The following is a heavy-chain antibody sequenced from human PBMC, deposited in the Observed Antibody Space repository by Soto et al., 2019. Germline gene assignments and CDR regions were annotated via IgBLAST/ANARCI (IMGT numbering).Heavy chain of an antibody. CDR1: GFIYSSCA. CDR3: VKDRSDTWSFDN. V-gene: IGHV3-30*18. CDR2: VSHDGTLY. D-gene: IGHD2-8*02. J-gene: IGHJ4*02. Sequence: QVQLVESGGGVVQPGRSLRLSCSASGFIYSSCAMHWVRQVPGKGLEWLAVVSHDGTLYPYADSVRGRFTISRDNSRKMLYLQMNSLRPDDTAAYYCVKDRSDTWSFDNWGQGTLVTVSS.